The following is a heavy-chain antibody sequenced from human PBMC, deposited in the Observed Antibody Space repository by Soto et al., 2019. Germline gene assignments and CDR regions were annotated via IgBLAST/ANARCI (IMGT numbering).Heavy chain of an antibody. Sequence: EVQLVESGGGLVQPGGSLRLSCAASGFTFSSYSMKCGRQAPGKGLEWVSYISSSSSTIYYADSVKGRFTISRDNAKNSLYLQMNSLRDEYTAVYYCARGLYYYDSSGYWGYWGQVTLVTVSS. D-gene: IGHD3-22*01. CDR2: ISSSSSTI. V-gene: IGHV3-48*02. J-gene: IGHJ4*02. CDR3: ARGLYYYDSSGYWGY. CDR1: GFTFSSYS.